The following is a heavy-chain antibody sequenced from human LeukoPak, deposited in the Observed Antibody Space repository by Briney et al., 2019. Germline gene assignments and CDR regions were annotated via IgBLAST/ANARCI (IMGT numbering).Heavy chain of an antibody. J-gene: IGHJ4*02. CDR3: ARDREVGATGYYFDY. V-gene: IGHV4-61*02. Sequence: SESLSLTCTVSGGSISSGSYYWSWIRQPAGKGLEWIGRIYTSGSTTYNSSLKSRVTISLDTSKNHFSLRLSSVTAADTAVYYCARDREVGATGYYFDYWGQGTLVTVSS. D-gene: IGHD1-26*01. CDR2: IYTSGST. CDR1: GGSISSGSYY.